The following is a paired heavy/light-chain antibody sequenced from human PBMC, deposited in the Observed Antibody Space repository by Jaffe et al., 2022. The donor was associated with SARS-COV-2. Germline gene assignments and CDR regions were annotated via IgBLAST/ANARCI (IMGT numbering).Heavy chain of an antibody. Sequence: VQLVQSGSELKKPGASVKVSCKASGYFFTSYAINWVRQAPGQGLEWMGWINTHTGKSTYAQAFTGRFVFSLDTSVSTAYLQISNLKPEDTGSYFCARDSDYTSTGRSDYWGQGTLVSVSS. V-gene: IGHV7-4-1*01. J-gene: IGHJ4*02. CDR3: ARDSDYTSTGRSDY. CDR1: GYFFTSYA. D-gene: IGHD2-2*01. CDR2: INTHTGKS.
Light chain of an antibody. V-gene: IGKV2-40*01. CDR3: LQRIQFPYT. CDR2: TVS. CDR1: QSLFDSGDGYTY. J-gene: IGKJ2*01. Sequence: DIVMTQTPLSLPVTPGEPASISCRSSQSLFDSGDGYTYLDWYLQKPGQSPQLLIYTVSYRAPEVPDRFSGSGSGTDFTLKISRVEAEDVGVYYCLQRIQFPYTFGQGTKLDIK.